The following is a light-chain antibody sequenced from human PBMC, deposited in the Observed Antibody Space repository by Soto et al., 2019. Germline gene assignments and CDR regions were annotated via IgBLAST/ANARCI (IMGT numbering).Light chain of an antibody. CDR2: ENN. V-gene: IGLV1-51*02. CDR1: SSNIGHNY. J-gene: IGLJ3*02. CDR3: GTWAIRLNINGV. Sequence: QSVLTQPPSVSAAPGQTGTIACSGSSSNIGHNYASWYQHLPGEAPRLLIFENNKRRPGIPDRFSGSKSGTSATLAMTGPQTGDEADYYCGTWAIRLNINGVFGGGTKLNVL.